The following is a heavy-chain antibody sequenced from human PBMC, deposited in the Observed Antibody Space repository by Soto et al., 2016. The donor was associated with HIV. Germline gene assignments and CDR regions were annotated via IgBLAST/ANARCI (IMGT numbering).Heavy chain of an antibody. CDR3: ARARSSGSPIYYAEFNY. J-gene: IGHJ4*01. CDR1: GFTVNNNC. CDR2: IYFGGHT. D-gene: IGHD3-22*01. V-gene: IGHV3-66*01. Sequence: EVQLVESGGGLVQPGGSLRLSCAVSGFTVNNNCMSWVRQTPGKRLEWVSAIYFGGHTYYVDSVKGRFTISRDDSTNTLSLQMNSLRDEDTAVYYCARARSSGSPIYYAEFNYWGHGTLVTVSS.